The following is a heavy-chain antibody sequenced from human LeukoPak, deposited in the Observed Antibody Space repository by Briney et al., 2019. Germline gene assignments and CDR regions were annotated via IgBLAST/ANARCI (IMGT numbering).Heavy chain of an antibody. Sequence: SETLSLTCAVYGGSFSGYYWSWIRHPPGKGLEWIGELNHSVSTNDHPSHKSRVTISVDTSKNQFSLKWSSVTAAYTAVYYCARGYDSSGYYGDDFDYWGQGTLVTVSS. V-gene: IGHV4-34*01. CDR1: GGSFSGYY. CDR3: ARGYDSSGYYGDDFDY. CDR2: LNHSVST. J-gene: IGHJ4*02. D-gene: IGHD3-22*01.